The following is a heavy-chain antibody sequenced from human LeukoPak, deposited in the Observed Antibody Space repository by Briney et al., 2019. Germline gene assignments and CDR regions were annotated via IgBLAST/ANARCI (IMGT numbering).Heavy chain of an antibody. CDR3: ARRRYYYDSSGYAFDY. Sequence: PGGSLRLSCAASGFAFSSFAMSWVRQTPGQGLEWVSAISGNGGSTYYADSVKGRFTISRDNSKNTLYLQMNSLRAEDTAVYYCARRRYYYDSSGYAFDYWGQGTLVTVSS. J-gene: IGHJ4*02. V-gene: IGHV3-23*01. CDR2: ISGNGGST. CDR1: GFAFSSFA. D-gene: IGHD3-22*01.